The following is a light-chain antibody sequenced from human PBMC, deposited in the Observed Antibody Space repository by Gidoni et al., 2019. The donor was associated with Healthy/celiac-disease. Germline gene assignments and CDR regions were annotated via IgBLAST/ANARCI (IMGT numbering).Light chain of an antibody. V-gene: IGLV2-14*03. J-gene: IGLJ2*01. Sequence: QSALPPPAPGSGSPGQSITISCTGTSSDVGGYNYVSWYQQHPGKAPKLMIYDVSNRPSGVSNRFSGSKSGNTASLTISGLQAEDEADYYCSSYTRSSAVVFGGGTKLTVL. CDR1: SSDVGGYNY. CDR3: SSYTRSSAVV. CDR2: DVS.